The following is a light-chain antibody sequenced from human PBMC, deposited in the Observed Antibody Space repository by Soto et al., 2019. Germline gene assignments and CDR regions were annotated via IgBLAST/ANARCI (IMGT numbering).Light chain of an antibody. V-gene: IGKV1-27*01. J-gene: IGKJ4*01. CDR2: AAS. CDR1: QGISNY. Sequence: IQMTHSPAAPVASVGDRVTITCRASQGISNYLAWYQQKPGKVPKLLIYAASTLQSGVPSRFSGSGSGTDFTLTISSLQPEDVATYYCQKYNSAPLTFGGGTKVDIK. CDR3: QKYNSAPLT.